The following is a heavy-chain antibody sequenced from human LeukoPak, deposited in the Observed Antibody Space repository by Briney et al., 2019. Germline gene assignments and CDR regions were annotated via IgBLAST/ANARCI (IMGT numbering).Heavy chain of an antibody. J-gene: IGHJ1*01. D-gene: IGHD2-15*01. Sequence: GGSLRLSCAASGFTFSSYAMSWVRQAPGKGLEWVSAISGSGGSTYYADSVNGRFTISRDNSKNTLYLQMNSLRAEDTAVYYCAKSAGYCSGGSCHSEYFQHWGQGTLVTVSS. CDR1: GFTFSSYA. CDR3: AKSAGYCSGGSCHSEYFQH. V-gene: IGHV3-23*01. CDR2: ISGSGGST.